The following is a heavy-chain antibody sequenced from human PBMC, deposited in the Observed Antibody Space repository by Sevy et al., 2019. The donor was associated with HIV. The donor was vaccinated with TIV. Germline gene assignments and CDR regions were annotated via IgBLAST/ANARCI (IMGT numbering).Heavy chain of an antibody. CDR1: GFTFNIYE. CDR3: TNYVHY. D-gene: IGHD3-10*02. CDR2: ISSSFTNI. V-gene: IGHV3-48*03. Sequence: GGSLRLSCVASGFTFNIYEMNWVRQAPGQGLEWVSYISSSFTNIYYADSVTGRFTISRDNAKNSLYLQMNSLRAEDTAVYYCTNYVHYWGQGTLVTVSS. J-gene: IGHJ4*02.